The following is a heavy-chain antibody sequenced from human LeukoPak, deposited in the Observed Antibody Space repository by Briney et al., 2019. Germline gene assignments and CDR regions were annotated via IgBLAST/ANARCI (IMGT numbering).Heavy chain of an antibody. CDR3: ASGSDILTDT. CDR2: ISSSSSYI. V-gene: IGHV3-21*01. J-gene: IGHJ4*02. Sequence: GGSLRLSCAASGFTFSSYSMNWVRQAPGKGLEWVSSISSSSSYIYYADSVKGRFTISRDHAKNSLYLQMNSLRAEDTAVYYCASGSDILTDTWGQGTLVTVSS. D-gene: IGHD3-9*01. CDR1: GFTFSSYS.